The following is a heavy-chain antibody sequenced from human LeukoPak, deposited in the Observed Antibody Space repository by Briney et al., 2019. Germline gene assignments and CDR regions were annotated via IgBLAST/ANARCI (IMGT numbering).Heavy chain of an antibody. CDR1: GYTFTDYY. V-gene: IGHV1-69-2*01. D-gene: IGHD3-3*01. J-gene: IGHJ6*03. Sequence: ASVKVSCKASGYTFTDYYMHWVQQAPGKGLEWMGRVDPEDGETIYAEKFQGRVTITADTSTDTAYMELSSLRSEDTAVYYCATWGPPIFGGSSAGYYYMDVWGKGTTVTVSS. CDR2: VDPEDGET. CDR3: ATWGPPIFGGSSAGYYYMDV.